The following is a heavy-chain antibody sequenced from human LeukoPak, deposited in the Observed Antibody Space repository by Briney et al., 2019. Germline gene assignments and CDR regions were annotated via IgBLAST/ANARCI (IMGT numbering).Heavy chain of an antibody. V-gene: IGHV4-59*01. Sequence: SETLSLTCTVSGGSISGYYWSWIRQPPGKGLEWIGYIYYSGSTNYNPSLKSRVTISVDTSKNQFSLKLSSVTAADTAVYYCAYGRGSWYDAFDIWGQGTMVTVSS. J-gene: IGHJ3*02. CDR1: GGSISGYY. CDR2: IYYSGST. D-gene: IGHD6-13*01. CDR3: AYGRGSWYDAFDI.